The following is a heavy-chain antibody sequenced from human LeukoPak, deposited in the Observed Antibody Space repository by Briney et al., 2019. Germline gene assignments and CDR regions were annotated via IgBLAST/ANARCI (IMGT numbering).Heavy chain of an antibody. D-gene: IGHD5-18*01. V-gene: IGHV4-39*07. CDR3: ARGRDTAMADFDY. J-gene: IGHJ4*02. Sequence: SETLSLTCTVSGGSISSSSYYWGWIRQPPGKGLEWIGSIYYSGSTYYNPSLKSRVTISVDTSKNQFSLELSSVTAADTAVYYCARGRDTAMADFDYWGQGTLVTVSS. CDR1: GGSISSSSYY. CDR2: IYYSGST.